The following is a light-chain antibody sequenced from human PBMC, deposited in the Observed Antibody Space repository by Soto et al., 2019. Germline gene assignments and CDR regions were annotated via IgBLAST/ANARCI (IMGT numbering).Light chain of an antibody. CDR3: QQHETLIT. CDR2: AAF. V-gene: IGKV3-20*01. Sequence: EIVLTQSPVTLSLSPGERATLSCRASQSLSSSYFACYQHKPGQGPRLLIYAAFTRATGIPDRFSGSGSGTDFTLTISRLEPEDFAVYYCQQHETLITFGQGTRLEIK. J-gene: IGKJ5*01. CDR1: QSLSSSY.